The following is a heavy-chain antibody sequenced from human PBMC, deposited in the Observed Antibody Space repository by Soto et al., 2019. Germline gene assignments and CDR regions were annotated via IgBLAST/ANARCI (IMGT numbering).Heavy chain of an antibody. CDR1: GGSFSGYY. J-gene: IGHJ4*02. V-gene: IGHV4-34*01. Sequence: SETLSLTCAVYGGSFSGYYWSWIRQPPGKGLEWIGEINHSGSTNYNPSLKSRVTISVDTSKNQFSLKLSSVTAADTAVYYCARGLSYSSSWYRLWGQGTLVTVS. D-gene: IGHD6-13*01. CDR2: INHSGST. CDR3: ARGLSYSSSWYRL.